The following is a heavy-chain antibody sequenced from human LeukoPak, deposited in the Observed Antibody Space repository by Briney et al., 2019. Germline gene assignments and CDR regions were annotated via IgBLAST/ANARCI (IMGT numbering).Heavy chain of an antibody. D-gene: IGHD1-14*01. CDR2: IIPVSPTS. V-gene: IGHV1-69*01. CDR3: ARDGVRNMGLRLDY. Sequence: SVKVSCKASGGTFGVDAIHWVRQAPGQGLEWMGDIIPVSPTSNYAQNFQGRVTFTADESTSTAYMELNSLTSEDTAIYYCARDGVRNMGLRLDYWGQGTLITVSS. CDR1: GGTFGVDA. J-gene: IGHJ4*02.